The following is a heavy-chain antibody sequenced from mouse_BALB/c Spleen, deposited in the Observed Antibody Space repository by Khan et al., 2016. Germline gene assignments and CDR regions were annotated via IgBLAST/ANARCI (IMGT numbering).Heavy chain of an antibody. CDR1: GYTFTNYG. D-gene: IGHD1-1*01. CDR2: INTYSGES. V-gene: IGHV9-3-1*01. Sequence: QIQLVQSGPELKKPGKTVKISCKASGYTFTNYGMNWVKQAPGKGLKWMGWINTYSGESTYADDFKGRFAFSLETSANTAYLQINNLKKECTTTYFCARYRYYYGSSRYFDVWGAGTTVTVSS. J-gene: IGHJ1*01. CDR3: ARYRYYYGSSRYFDV.